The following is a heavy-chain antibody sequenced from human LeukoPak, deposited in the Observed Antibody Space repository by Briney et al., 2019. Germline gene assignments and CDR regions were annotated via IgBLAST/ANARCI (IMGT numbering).Heavy chain of an antibody. CDR1: GVPISSTNW. V-gene: IGHV4-4*02. D-gene: IGHD1-26*01. Sequence: PSGTLSLTCAVSGVPISSTNWWSWVRQPPGKGLEWIGEIHHSGSTNYNPSLKSRVTMSVDTSKNQFSLKLSSVTAADTAVYYCARHRRLVGAIYYWYFDLWGRGTLVTVSS. CDR2: IHHSGST. CDR3: ARHRRLVGAIYYWYFDL. J-gene: IGHJ2*01.